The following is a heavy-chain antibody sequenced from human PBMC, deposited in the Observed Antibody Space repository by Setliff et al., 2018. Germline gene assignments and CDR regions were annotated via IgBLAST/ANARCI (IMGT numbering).Heavy chain of an antibody. D-gene: IGHD3-10*01. CDR3: ARDPGSLYYYGSGRKNYFDS. CDR1: GYTFTSYG. Sequence: ASVKVSCKASGYTFTSYGITWVRQAPGQGSEWMGWISTYNGKTKYAEKVQGRVTMSTDTSTSTAYMELRSLRSDDTAVYFCARDPGSLYYYGSGRKNYFDSWGQGTLVTVSS. CDR2: ISTYNGKT. V-gene: IGHV1-18*01. J-gene: IGHJ4*02.